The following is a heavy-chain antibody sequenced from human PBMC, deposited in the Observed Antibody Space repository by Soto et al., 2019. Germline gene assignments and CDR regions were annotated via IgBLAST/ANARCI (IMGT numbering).Heavy chain of an antibody. V-gene: IGHV3-23*01. CDR2: IGGSGSGT. D-gene: IGHD6-13*01. J-gene: IGHJ6*03. CDR1: GFTFSRSA. CDR3: TKDHAPGPSYYYHMDV. Sequence: GGSLRLSCAASGFTFSRSAMNWVRQAPGKGLEWVSAIGGSGSGTYYAESVKGRFTSTRDKSKNTLYLQMNILRAEDRAVYYCTKDHAPGPSYYYHMDVWGRGTTVTVSS.